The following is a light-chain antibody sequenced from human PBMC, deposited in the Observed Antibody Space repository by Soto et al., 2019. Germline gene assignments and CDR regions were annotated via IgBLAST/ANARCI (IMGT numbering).Light chain of an antibody. CDR3: CSYAGSNWGYV. Sequence: QSVLTQPASLSGSPGQSITISCTGTSSDIGGYHLVSWYQHQSGKAPKLIIYKVSQWPSGVSDRFSASKSGNTASLTISGLQAEDEADYYCCSYAGSNWGYVFGTGTKVTVL. J-gene: IGLJ1*01. CDR2: KVS. V-gene: IGLV2-23*02. CDR1: SSDIGGYHL.